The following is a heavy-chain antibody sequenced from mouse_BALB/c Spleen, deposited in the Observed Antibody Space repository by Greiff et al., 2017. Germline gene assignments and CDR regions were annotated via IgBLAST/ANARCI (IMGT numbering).Heavy chain of an antibody. CDR3: MITTFAY. Sequence: QVQLKESGAELVRPGASVTLSCKASGYTFTDYEMHWVKQTPVHGLEWIGAIDPETGGTAYNQKFKGKATLTADKSSSTAYMELRSLTSEDSAVYYCMITTFAYWGQGTLVTVSA. CDR1: GYTFTDYE. CDR2: IDPETGGT. V-gene: IGHV1-15*01. J-gene: IGHJ3*01. D-gene: IGHD2-4*01.